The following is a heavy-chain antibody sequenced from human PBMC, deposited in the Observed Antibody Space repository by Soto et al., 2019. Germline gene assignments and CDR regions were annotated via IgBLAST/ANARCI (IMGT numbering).Heavy chain of an antibody. CDR1: GESISSSSYY. J-gene: IGHJ4*02. D-gene: IGHD2-21*02. V-gene: IGHV4-39*01. CDR3: ARQRTTVVTQAYFDH. CDR2: IYYSGRT. Sequence: SETLSLTCIASGESISSSSYYWGWIRQPPGKGLEWIGSIYYSGRTYYNPSFKSRVTISIDTSKNQSSLKLSSVTATDTAVYYCARQRTTVVTQAYFDHWGQGALVTVSS.